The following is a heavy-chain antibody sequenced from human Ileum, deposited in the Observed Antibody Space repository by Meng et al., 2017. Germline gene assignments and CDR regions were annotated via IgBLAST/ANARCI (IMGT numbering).Heavy chain of an antibody. J-gene: IGHJ4*02. V-gene: IGHV4-39*01. Sequence: QVQLQESGPGLVKPSETLSLTCTVSGGSISSYYWCWIRQPPGKGLEWIGSIYYGGSTYYNPSLKSRVTISVDTSTNQFSLKLISVTAADTAVYYCARRAHYGDPPRWGQGTLVTVSS. CDR1: GGSISSYY. D-gene: IGHD4-17*01. CDR3: ARRAHYGDPPR. CDR2: IYYGGST.